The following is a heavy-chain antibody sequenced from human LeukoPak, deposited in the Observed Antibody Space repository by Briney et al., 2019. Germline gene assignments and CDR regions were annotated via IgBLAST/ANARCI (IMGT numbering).Heavy chain of an antibody. CDR2: INHSGST. Sequence: SETLSLTCAVYGGSFSGYYWSWIRQPPGKGLEWIGEINHSGSTNYNPSLKSRVTISVDTSKNQFSLKLSSVTAADTAVYYCAREDSPVYSSSSHGFDPWGQGTLVTVSS. D-gene: IGHD6-6*01. V-gene: IGHV4-34*01. J-gene: IGHJ5*01. CDR3: AREDSPVYSSSSHGFDP. CDR1: GGSFSGYY.